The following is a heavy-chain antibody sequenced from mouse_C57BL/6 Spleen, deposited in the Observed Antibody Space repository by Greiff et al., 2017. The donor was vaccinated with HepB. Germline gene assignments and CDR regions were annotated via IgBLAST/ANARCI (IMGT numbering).Heavy chain of an antibody. V-gene: IGHV3-3*01. CDR2: TFYSGIT. CDR1: GFSINSDCY. J-gene: IGHJ1*03. CDR3: ARARYGSSYVGYFDV. Sequence: EVHLVESGPSLVRPSQTLSLTCTVTGFSINSDCYWIWIRQFPGNKLEYIGYTFYSGITYYNPSLESRTYITRDTSKNQFSLKLSSVTTEDTATYYCARARYGSSYVGYFDVWGTGTTVTVSS. D-gene: IGHD1-1*01.